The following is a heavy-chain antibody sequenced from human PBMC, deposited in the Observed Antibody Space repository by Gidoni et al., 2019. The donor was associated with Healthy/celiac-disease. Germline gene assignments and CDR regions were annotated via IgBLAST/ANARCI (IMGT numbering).Heavy chain of an antibody. CDR1: GGSFSGYY. D-gene: IGHD2-15*01. CDR3: ARLGYCSGGSCYAADY. CDR2: INHSGST. J-gene: IGHJ4*02. V-gene: IGHV4-34*01. Sequence: QVQLQQWGAGLLKPSETLSLTCAVYGGSFSGYYWSWIRQPPGKGLEWIGEINHSGSTNYHPSLKSRVTISVDTSKNQVSLKLSSVTAADTAVYYCARLGYCSGGSCYAADYWGQGTLVTVSS.